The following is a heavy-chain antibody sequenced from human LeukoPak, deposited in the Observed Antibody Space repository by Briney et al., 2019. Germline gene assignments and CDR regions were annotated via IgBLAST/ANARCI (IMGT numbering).Heavy chain of an antibody. V-gene: IGHV3-74*01. CDR3: IRDFRSADL. Sequence: GGSLRLSCVASGFTFSNYWMHWVRQPPGKGLVWVSRIYVDGRTTNYADSVKGRFTISRDNTKNTVYLEMNSLSVEDTATYYCIRDFRSADLWGQGTLVTVTS. CDR2: IYVDGRTT. J-gene: IGHJ5*02. CDR1: GFTFSNYW.